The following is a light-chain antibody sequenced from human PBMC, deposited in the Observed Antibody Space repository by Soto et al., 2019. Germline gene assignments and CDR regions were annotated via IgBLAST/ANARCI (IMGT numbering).Light chain of an antibody. V-gene: IGKV2-24*01. CDR3: IQFAHFPRT. J-gene: IGKJ1*01. CDR2: QIS. Sequence: DVVLTQTPLSSPVTLGQPASISCRSSQSLVYSDGNTYLSWLHQRPGQPPRLLIYQISKRFSGVPDRFSGSGAGTDFPLKISRVEAGDVGVYYCIQFAHFPRTFGQGTKVEIK. CDR1: QSLVYSDGNTY.